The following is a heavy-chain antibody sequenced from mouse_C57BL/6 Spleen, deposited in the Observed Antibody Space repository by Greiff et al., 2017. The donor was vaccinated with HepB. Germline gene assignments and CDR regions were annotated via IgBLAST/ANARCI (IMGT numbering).Heavy chain of an antibody. CDR2: INPNNGGT. CDR3: ARMGDESRYYAMDY. V-gene: IGHV1-26*01. Sequence: EVQLQQSGPELVKPGASVKISCKASGYTFTDYYMNWVKQSHGKSLEWIGDINPNNGGTSYNQKFKGKATLTVDKSSSTAYMELRSLTSEDSAVYYCARMGDESRYYAMDYWGQGTSVTVSS. D-gene: IGHD2-3*01. CDR1: GYTFTDYY. J-gene: IGHJ4*01.